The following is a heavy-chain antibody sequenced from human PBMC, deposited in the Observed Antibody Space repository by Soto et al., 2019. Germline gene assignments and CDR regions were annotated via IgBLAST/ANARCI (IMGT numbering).Heavy chain of an antibody. CDR1: GFSLSTSGVG. CDR3: AHRAGLQGNWNGGYFDF. D-gene: IGHD1-1*01. J-gene: IGHJ4*02. V-gene: IGHV2-5*02. Sequence: QITLKESGPTRVKPTQTLTVTCTFSGFSLSTSGVGVGWIRQPPGKALERLALIYWDDDKRYSPSLKSRLTITKYTSKNQVVLTMTKMDPVDTATYYCAHRAGLQGNWNGGYFDFWGQGALVTVSS. CDR2: IYWDDDK.